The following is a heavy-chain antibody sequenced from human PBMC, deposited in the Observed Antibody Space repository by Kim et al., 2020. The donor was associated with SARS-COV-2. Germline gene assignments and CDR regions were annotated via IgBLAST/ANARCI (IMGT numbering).Heavy chain of an antibody. V-gene: IGHV3-23*01. CDR3: AKGGLLWFGELSNLLDY. D-gene: IGHD3-10*01. J-gene: IGHJ4*02. Sequence: VKGRFTISRDNSKNTLYLQMNSLRAEDTAVYYWAKGGLLWFGELSNLLDYWGQGTLVTVSS.